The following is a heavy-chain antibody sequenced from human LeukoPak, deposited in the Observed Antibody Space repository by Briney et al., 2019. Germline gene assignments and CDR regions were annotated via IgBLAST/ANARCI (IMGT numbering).Heavy chain of an antibody. CDR3: AREIPSLLRLGAFDI. D-gene: IGHD5/OR15-5a*01. CDR2: ISSGGSTI. V-gene: IGHV3-48*03. CDR1: GFTFSSYE. Sequence: PGGSLRLSCAASGFTFSSYEMNWVRQAPGKGLEWVSYISSGGSTIYYADSVKGRFTISRDNAKNSLYLQMNSLRAEDTAVYYCAREIPSLLRLGAFDIWGQGTMVTVSS. J-gene: IGHJ3*02.